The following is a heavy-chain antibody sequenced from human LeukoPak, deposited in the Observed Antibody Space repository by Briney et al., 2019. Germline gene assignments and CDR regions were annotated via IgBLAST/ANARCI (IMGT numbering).Heavy chain of an antibody. Sequence: SVKVSCKASGGTFSSYAISWVRQAPGQGLEWMGGIIPIFGTANYAQKFRGRVTITADESTSTAYMELSSLRSEATAVYYCARAARQYYDFWSGYHPYNWFDPWGQGTLVTVSS. CDR3: ARAARQYYDFWSGYHPYNWFDP. CDR2: IIPIFGTA. V-gene: IGHV1-69*01. CDR1: GGTFSSYA. J-gene: IGHJ5*02. D-gene: IGHD3-3*01.